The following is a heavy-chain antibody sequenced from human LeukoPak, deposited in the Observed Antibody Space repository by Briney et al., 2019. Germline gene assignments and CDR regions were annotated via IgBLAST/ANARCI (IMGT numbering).Heavy chain of an antibody. J-gene: IGHJ4*02. V-gene: IGHV3-23*01. CDR1: GFTFSSYA. CDR3: ARDEATIFGVVNFDY. CDR2: ISGSGGST. D-gene: IGHD3-3*01. Sequence: GGSLRLSCAASGFTFSSYAMSWVRQAPGKGLEWVSAISGSGGSTYYADSVKGRFTISRDNAKNSLYLQMNSLRAEDTAVYYCARDEATIFGVVNFDYWGQGTLVTVSS.